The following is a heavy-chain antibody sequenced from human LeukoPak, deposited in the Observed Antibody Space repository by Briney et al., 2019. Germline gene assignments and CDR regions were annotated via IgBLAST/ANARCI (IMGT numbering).Heavy chain of an antibody. Sequence: SEALSLTCTVSGGSISSYYWSWIRQPPGKGLEWIGYIYYSGSTNYNPSLKSRVTISVDTSKNQFSLKLSSVTAADTAVYYCARGESYDILTGPYYYYMDVWGKGTTVTISS. CDR3: ARGESYDILTGPYYYYMDV. J-gene: IGHJ6*03. D-gene: IGHD3-9*01. V-gene: IGHV4-59*01. CDR1: GGSISSYY. CDR2: IYYSGST.